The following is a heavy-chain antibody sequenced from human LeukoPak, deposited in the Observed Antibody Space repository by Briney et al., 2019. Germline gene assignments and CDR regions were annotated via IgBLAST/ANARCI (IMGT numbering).Heavy chain of an antibody. CDR1: GFTFDDYA. CDR2: ISGDGGST. J-gene: IGHJ5*02. Sequence: TGGSLRLSCAASGFTFDDYAMHGVRQVPGKGLEWVSLISGDGGSTYYADSVKGRFTISRDNSKNSLYLQMNSLRTEDTALYYCAKDITLYSSGRDNWSDPWGQGTLVTVSS. V-gene: IGHV3-43*02. D-gene: IGHD3-22*01. CDR3: AKDITLYSSGRDNWSDP.